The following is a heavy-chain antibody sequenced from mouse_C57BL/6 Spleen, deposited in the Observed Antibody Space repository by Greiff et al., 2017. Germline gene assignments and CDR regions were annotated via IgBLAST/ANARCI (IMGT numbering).Heavy chain of an antibody. J-gene: IGHJ3*01. CDR1: GYTFTSYW. V-gene: IGHV1-53*01. CDR3: ARSDYDDVLIAY. Sequence: VQLQQPGTELVKPGASVKLSCKASGYTFTSYWMHWVKQRPGQGLEWIGNINPSNGGTNYNEKFKSKATLTVDKSSSPAYMQLSSLTSEDSAVYYCARSDYDDVLIAYWGQGTLVTVSA. CDR2: INPSNGGT. D-gene: IGHD2-4*01.